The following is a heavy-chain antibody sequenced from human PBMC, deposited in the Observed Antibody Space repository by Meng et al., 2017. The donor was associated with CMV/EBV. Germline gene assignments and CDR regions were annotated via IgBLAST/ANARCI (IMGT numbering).Heavy chain of an antibody. J-gene: IGHJ6*02. CDR3: ARGDIVVVPAAIRRYYYYGMDV. Sequence: SVKVSCKASGYTFTSYDINWVRQATGQGLEWMGGIIPIFGTANYAQKFQGRVTITTDESTSTAYMELSSLRSEDTAVYYCARGDIVVVPAAIRRYYYYGMDVWGQGTTVTVSS. CDR2: IIPIFGTA. V-gene: IGHV1-69*05. CDR1: GYTFTSYD. D-gene: IGHD2-2*02.